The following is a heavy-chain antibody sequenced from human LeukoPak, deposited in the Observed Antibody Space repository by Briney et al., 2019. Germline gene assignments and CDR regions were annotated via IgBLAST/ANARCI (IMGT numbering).Heavy chain of an antibody. V-gene: IGHV1-2*02. J-gene: IGHJ3*02. D-gene: IGHD3-3*01. CDR1: GYTFTAYY. CDR2: VTPNSNGT. CDR3: ARLTYYDFWSGYNYAFDI. Sequence: ASVKVSCKASGYTFTAYYIHWVRQAPGQGLEWMGWVTPNSNGTNYAQKFQGRVTMTSDTSISTAYMELSRLTSDDTAVYYCARLTYYDFWSGYNYAFDIWGQGTMVTVSS.